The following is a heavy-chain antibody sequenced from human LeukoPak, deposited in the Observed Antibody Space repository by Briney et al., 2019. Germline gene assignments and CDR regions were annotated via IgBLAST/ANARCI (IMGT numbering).Heavy chain of an antibody. CDR3: ARDHVIVGDDAFDI. CDR2: ISAYNGNT. Sequence: ASVKVACKASGYTFTSYGISWVRQAPGQGLEWMGWISAYNGNTNYAQKLQGRVTMTTDTSTSTAYMELRSLRSDDTAVYYCARDHVIVGDDAFDIWGQGTMVTVSS. V-gene: IGHV1-18*01. CDR1: GYTFTSYG. D-gene: IGHD3-22*01. J-gene: IGHJ3*02.